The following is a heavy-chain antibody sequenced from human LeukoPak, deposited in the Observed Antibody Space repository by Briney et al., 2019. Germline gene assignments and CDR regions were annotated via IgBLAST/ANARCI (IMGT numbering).Heavy chain of an antibody. CDR1: GGSISPSNPY. CDR2: IYYSGTTYT. V-gene: IGHV4-39*01. D-gene: IGHD6-13*01. J-gene: IGHJ4*02. Sequence: PSETLSLTCTVSGGSISPSNPYWGWIRQPPGKGLEWIGSIYYSGTTYTYYNPSLKSRVTISIDTSKNQFSLKLSFVTAADTAVYYCARVRGRSSWPSFDYWGQGTLVTVSS. CDR3: ARVRGRSSWPSFDY.